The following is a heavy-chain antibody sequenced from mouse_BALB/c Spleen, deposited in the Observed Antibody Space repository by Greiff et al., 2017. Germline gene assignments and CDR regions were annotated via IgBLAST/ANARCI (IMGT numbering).Heavy chain of an antibody. V-gene: IGHV5-17*02. CDR3: ARFYGNYLYAMDY. Sequence: EVHLVESGGGLVQPGGSRKLSCAASGFTFSSFGMHWVRQAPEKGLEWVAYISSGSSTIYYADTVKGRFTISRDNPKNTLFLQMTSLRSEDTAMYYCARFYGNYLYAMDYWGQGTSVTVSS. CDR1: GFTFSSFG. J-gene: IGHJ4*01. D-gene: IGHD2-1*01. CDR2: ISSGSSTI.